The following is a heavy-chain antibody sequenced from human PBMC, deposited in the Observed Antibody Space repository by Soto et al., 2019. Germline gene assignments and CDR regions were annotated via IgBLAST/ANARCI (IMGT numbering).Heavy chain of an antibody. V-gene: IGHV3-20*04. CDR2: INWNGGST. Sequence: GGSMRLSCAASGFTFVDYGVSSVRQAPGKGLEWVSGINWNGGSTGYADSVKGRFTISRDNAKNSLYLQRNSLRAEDTALYSCARVFEQGRVSYYYGMEVWGQGTTVTVS. CDR1: GFTFVDYG. CDR3: ARVFEQGRVSYYYGMEV. J-gene: IGHJ6*02. D-gene: IGHD6-19*01.